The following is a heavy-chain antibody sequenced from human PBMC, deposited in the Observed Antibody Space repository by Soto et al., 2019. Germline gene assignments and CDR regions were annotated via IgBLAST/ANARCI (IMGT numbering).Heavy chain of an antibody. Sequence: GGSLRLSCAASGFTFSDYYMSWIRQAPGKGLEWVSYISSSGSTIYYADSVKGRFTISRDNAKNSLYLQMNSLRAEDTAVYYCARSHCSGGSCYSSTPPSHWGQGTLVTVSS. D-gene: IGHD2-15*01. CDR3: ARSHCSGGSCYSSTPPSH. CDR1: GFTFSDYY. V-gene: IGHV3-11*01. CDR2: ISSSGSTI. J-gene: IGHJ4*02.